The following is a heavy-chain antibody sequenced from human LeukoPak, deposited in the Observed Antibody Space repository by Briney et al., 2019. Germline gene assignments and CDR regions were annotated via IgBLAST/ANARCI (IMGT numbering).Heavy chain of an antibody. CDR2: IRYDGSNK. CDR1: GFTFSSYG. D-gene: IGHD1-26*01. V-gene: IGHV3-30*02. J-gene: IGHJ3*02. CDR3: ARHTSGSYRVSAFDI. Sequence: PGGSLRLSCAASGFTFSSYGMHWVRQAPGKGLEWVAFIRYDGSNKYYADSVKGRFTISRDNSKNTLYLQMNSLRAEDTAVYYCARHTSGSYRVSAFDIWGQGTMVTVSS.